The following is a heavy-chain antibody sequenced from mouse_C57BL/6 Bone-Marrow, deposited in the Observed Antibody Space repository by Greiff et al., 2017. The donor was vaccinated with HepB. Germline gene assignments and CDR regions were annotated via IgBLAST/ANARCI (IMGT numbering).Heavy chain of an antibody. CDR2: IYPGSGST. Sequence: QVQLQQPGAELVKPGASVKMSCKASGYTFTSYWITWVKQRPGQGLEWIGDIYPGSGSTNYNEKFKSKATLTVDTSSSTAYMQLSSLTSEDSAVYYCARSEGDGYYGGYYAMDYWGQGTSVTVSS. CDR1: GYTFTSYW. CDR3: ARSEGDGYYGGYYAMDY. D-gene: IGHD2-3*01. J-gene: IGHJ4*01. V-gene: IGHV1-55*01.